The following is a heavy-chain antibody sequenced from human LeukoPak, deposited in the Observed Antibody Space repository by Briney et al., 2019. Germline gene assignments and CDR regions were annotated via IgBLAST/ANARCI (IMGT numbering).Heavy chain of an antibody. J-gene: IGHJ4*02. CDR1: GFTVSSNY. Sequence: PGGSLRLSCAASGFTVSSNYMSRVRQAPGKGLEWVTVIYSGGSTYYADSVKGRFTISRDNSKNTLYLQMNSLRAEDTAVYYCARWARADSDYWGQGTLVTVSS. CDR3: ARWARADSDY. V-gene: IGHV3-66*01. CDR2: IYSGGST. D-gene: IGHD3-10*01.